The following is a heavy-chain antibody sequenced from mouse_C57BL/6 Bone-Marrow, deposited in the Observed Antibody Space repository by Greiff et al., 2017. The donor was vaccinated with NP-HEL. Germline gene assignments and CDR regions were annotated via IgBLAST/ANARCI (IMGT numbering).Heavy chain of an antibody. CDR2: INPYNGGT. J-gene: IGHJ2*01. CDR1: GYTFTDYY. CDR3: AREGDYYGFDY. V-gene: IGHV1-19*01. Sequence: EVQLQQSGPVLVKPGASVKMSCKASGYTFTDYYMNWVKQSHGKSLEWIGVINPYNGGTSYNQKFKGKATLTVDKSSSTAYMELNSLTSEDSAVYYCAREGDYYGFDYWGQGTTLTVSS. D-gene: IGHD1-1*01.